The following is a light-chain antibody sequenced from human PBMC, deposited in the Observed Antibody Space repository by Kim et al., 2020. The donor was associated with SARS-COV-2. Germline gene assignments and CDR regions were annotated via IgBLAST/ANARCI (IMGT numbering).Light chain of an antibody. CDR3: QQYISYPLT. CDR2: DVS. J-gene: IGKJ4*01. Sequence: AIQLTQSPSSLSASVGDRVTITCRASQGISSALAWYQQKPGKGPKLLIYDVSTLESGVPSRFSGSGSGTDCTLTISSLQPEDFATYFCQQYISYPLTFGGGTKLEI. V-gene: IGKV1-13*02. CDR1: QGISSA.